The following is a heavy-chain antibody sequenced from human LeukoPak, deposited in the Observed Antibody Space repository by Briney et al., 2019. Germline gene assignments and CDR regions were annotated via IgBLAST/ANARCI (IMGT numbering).Heavy chain of an antibody. Sequence: ASVKVSCKASGYTFTSYHMHWVRQAPGQGLEWMGIINPSGGSTNYAQRFRGRVTMTRDMSTGTVYMELSSLTSEDTAVYHCAREAITIFGLVRTQTTKGPHRFDPWGQGTLVTVSS. D-gene: IGHD3-3*01. CDR2: INPSGGST. V-gene: IGHV1-46*01. CDR1: GYTFTSYH. J-gene: IGHJ5*02. CDR3: AREAITIFGLVRTQTTKGPHRFDP.